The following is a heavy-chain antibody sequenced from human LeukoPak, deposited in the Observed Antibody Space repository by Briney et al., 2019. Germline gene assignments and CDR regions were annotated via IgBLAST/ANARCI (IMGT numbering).Heavy chain of an antibody. Sequence: ASVRVSCNASGSPFSIYVTSGVRQAPGHGLEWLRWFTAYNGNPKDAQKLWGRVTITTDTSTSTAYMELRRLRSDDTAVYYCAREGFYGSGSYQRYYFDYWGQGTLVTVSS. CDR3: AREGFYGSGSYQRYYFDY. CDR2: FTAYNGNP. J-gene: IGHJ4*02. CDR1: GSPFSIYV. V-gene: IGHV1-18*04. D-gene: IGHD3-10*01.